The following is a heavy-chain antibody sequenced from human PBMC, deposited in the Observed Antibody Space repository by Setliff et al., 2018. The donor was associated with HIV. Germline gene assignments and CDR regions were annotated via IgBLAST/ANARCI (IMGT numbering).Heavy chain of an antibody. CDR3: AGVPTGTTSAFDY. Sequence: HPGGSLRLSCAASGFTFSSYWMHWVRQAPGKGLVWVSRINNDGGTSYADSVKGRFTIFRDNAQNTLYLQMNSLRGEDTAVYYCAGVPTGTTSAFDYWGQGTLVTVSS. D-gene: IGHD1-7*01. V-gene: IGHV3-74*01. CDR1: GFTFSSYW. J-gene: IGHJ4*01. CDR2: INNDGGT.